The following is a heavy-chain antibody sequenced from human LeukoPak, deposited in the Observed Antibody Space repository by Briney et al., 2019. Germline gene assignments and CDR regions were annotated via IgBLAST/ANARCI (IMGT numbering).Heavy chain of an antibody. CDR3: ARDYYDGSAYYSYYEY. CDR2: LYGNGNT. J-gene: IGHJ4*02. D-gene: IGHD3-22*01. Sequence: GGSLGLSCAASGFIFSSKYMSWVRQAPGKGLEWVSTLYGNGNTFYADSVKGRFTISRDNSKNTLSLQMNNLRAEDTAVYYCARDYYDGSAYYSYYEYWGQGTLVTVSS. CDR1: GFIFSSKY. V-gene: IGHV3-53*01.